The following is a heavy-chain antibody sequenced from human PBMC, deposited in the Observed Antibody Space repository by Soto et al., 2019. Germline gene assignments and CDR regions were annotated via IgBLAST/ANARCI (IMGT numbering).Heavy chain of an antibody. CDR2: IYYSGST. V-gene: IGHV4-31*03. Sequence: SETLSLTCTVSGGSISSGGYYWSWIRQHPGKGLEWIGYIYYSGSTYYNPSLKSRVTISVDTSKNQFSLKLSSVTAADTAVYYCARDRKWIQLDYYYGMDVWXRGTTVTVS. CDR3: ARDRKWIQLDYYYGMDV. D-gene: IGHD1-1*01. J-gene: IGHJ6*02. CDR1: GGSISSGGYY.